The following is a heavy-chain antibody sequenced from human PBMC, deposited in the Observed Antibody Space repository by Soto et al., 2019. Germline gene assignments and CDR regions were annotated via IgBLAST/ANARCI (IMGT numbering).Heavy chain of an antibody. CDR3: ARDHHVDYSSDY. J-gene: IGHJ4*02. CDR1: GYTFASYG. D-gene: IGHD2-21*01. V-gene: IGHV1-18*01. CDR2: ISTYNGNT. Sequence: QGQLVQSGAEVKKPGASVKVSCKASGYTFASYGISWVRQAPGQGLEWMGWISTYNGNTNYAQKLQGRVTMTTDTATSTAYMELRSLRSDDTAVYYCARDHHVDYSSDYWGQGTLVTVSS.